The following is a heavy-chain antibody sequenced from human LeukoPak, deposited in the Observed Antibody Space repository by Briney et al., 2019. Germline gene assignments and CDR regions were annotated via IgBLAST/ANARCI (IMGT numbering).Heavy chain of an antibody. V-gene: IGHV3-48*03. CDR2: ISSSGSTI. CDR3: AELGITMIGGV. CDR1: GFTFSSYA. Sequence: GGSLRLSYAASGFTFSSYAMYWVRQAPGKGLEWVSYISSSGSTIYYADSVKGRFTISRDNAKNSLYLQMNSLRAEDTAVYYCAELGITMIGGVWGKGTTVTISS. J-gene: IGHJ6*04. D-gene: IGHD3-10*02.